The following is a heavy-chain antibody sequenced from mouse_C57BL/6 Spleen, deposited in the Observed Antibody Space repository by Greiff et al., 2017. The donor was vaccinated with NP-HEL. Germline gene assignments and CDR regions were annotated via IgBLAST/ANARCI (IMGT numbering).Heavy chain of an antibody. D-gene: IGHD1-1*01. J-gene: IGHJ2*01. CDR2: ISYDGSN. Sequence: EVQLQESGPGLVKPSQSLSLTCSVTGYSITSGYYWNWIRQFPGNKLEWMGYISYDGSNNYNPSLKNRISITRDTSKNQFFLKLNSVTTEDTATYYCARAGDYYGYFDYWGQGTTLTVSS. CDR3: ARAGDYYGYFDY. V-gene: IGHV3-6*01. CDR1: GYSITSGYY.